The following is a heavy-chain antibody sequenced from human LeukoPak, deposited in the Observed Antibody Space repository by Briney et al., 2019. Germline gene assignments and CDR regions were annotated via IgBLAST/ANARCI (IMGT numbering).Heavy chain of an antibody. J-gene: IGHJ3*02. CDR3: AESNGYGLIDI. CDR2: IYHSGST. Sequence: SETLSLTCTVSGYSITSGYYWGWIRQPPGKGLEWIGSIYHSGSTHYNPSLNSRVTMSVDTSKNQVSLKLSSVTAADTAVYYCAESNGYGLIDIWGQGTMVTVSS. CDR1: GYSITSGYY. D-gene: IGHD3-10*01. V-gene: IGHV4-38-2*02.